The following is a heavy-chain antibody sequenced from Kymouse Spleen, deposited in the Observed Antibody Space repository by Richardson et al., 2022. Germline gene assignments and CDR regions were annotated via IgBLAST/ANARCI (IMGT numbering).Heavy chain of an antibody. V-gene: IGHV1-18*01. D-gene: IGHD3-9*01. CDR3: ARGDYDILTGYYNVGWFDP. Sequence: QVQLVQSGAEVKKPGASVKVSCKASGYTFTSYGISWVRQAPGQGLEWMGWISAYNGNTNYAQKLQGRVTMTTDTSTSTAYMELRSLRSDDTAVYYCARGDYDILTGYYNVGWFDPWGQGTLVTVSS. CDR1: GYTFTSYG. J-gene: IGHJ5*02. CDR2: ISAYNGNT.